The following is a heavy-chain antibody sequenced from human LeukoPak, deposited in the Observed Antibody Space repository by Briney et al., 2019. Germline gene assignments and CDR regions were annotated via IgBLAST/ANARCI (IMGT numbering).Heavy chain of an antibody. CDR2: ISAYNGDT. CDR1: GYTFTSYG. J-gene: IGHJ4*02. Sequence: ASVKVSCKASGYTFTSYGISWVRQAPGQGLEWMGWISAYNGDTNYAQKLQGRVTMTTDTSTSTAYMELSSLRSEDTAVYYCARGGDYYDSSGYYYLDYWGQGTLVTVSS. D-gene: IGHD3-22*01. V-gene: IGHV1-18*01. CDR3: ARGGDYYDSSGYYYLDY.